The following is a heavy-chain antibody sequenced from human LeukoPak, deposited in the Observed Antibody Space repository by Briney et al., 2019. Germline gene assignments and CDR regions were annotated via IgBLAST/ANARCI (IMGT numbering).Heavy chain of an antibody. D-gene: IGHD2-2*01. V-gene: IGHV3-23*01. CDR2: ITGSGAST. J-gene: IGHJ4*02. CDR1: GFTFSSLA. CDR3: AKDIVVVPAARTNYFDY. Sequence: GGSLRLSCAASGFTFSSLAMSWVRQAPGKGLEWVSGITGSGASTYYADSVKGRFTISRDISKNTLYLQMNSLRAEDTAVYYCAKDIVVVPAARTNYFDYWGQGTLVTVSS.